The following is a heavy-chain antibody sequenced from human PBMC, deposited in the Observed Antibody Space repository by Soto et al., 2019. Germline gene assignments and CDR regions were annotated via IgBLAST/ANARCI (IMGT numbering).Heavy chain of an antibody. Sequence: PSETLSLACTVSGGSISSYYWSWIRQPPGKGLEWIGYIYYSGSTNYNPSLKSRVTISVDRSKNQFSLKLSSVTAADTAVHYCARRYGDAVDYWGQGTLVTVSS. V-gene: IGHV4-59*01. J-gene: IGHJ4*02. D-gene: IGHD4-17*01. CDR3: ARRYGDAVDY. CDR1: GGSISSYY. CDR2: IYYSGST.